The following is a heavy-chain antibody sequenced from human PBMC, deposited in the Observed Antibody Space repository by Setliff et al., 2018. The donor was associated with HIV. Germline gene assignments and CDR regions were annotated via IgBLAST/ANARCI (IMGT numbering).Heavy chain of an antibody. J-gene: IGHJ4*02. CDR1: GYTFTTYD. CDR2: ISPYNGHT. V-gene: IGHV1-18*01. Sequence: RASVKVSCKASGYTFTTYDITWVRQAPGQGLEWLGWISPYNGHTNFAQKFQGRVTMTTDTATSTAYMEVRSLISDDTAVYYCARTDYGGNSGGNYFDYWGQGSLVTVSS. CDR3: ARTDYGGNSGGNYFDY. D-gene: IGHD4-17*01.